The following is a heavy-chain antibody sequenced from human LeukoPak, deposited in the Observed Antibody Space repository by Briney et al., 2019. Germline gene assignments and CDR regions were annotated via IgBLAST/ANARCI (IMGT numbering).Heavy chain of an antibody. D-gene: IGHD3-10*01. CDR3: ARGRGGYYYGSANKY. CDR1: AGSFGGYY. J-gene: IGHJ4*02. Sequence: PSQTLSLTSAVYAGSFGGYYCSWIRQPPGKGLEWIGESNHSGSTNYHPSLKDRVAKAIDTSENQLSLNLSAVTAADTGGYYRARGRGGYYYGSANKYWGQGTLVTVSS. V-gene: IGHV4-34*01. CDR2: SNHSGST.